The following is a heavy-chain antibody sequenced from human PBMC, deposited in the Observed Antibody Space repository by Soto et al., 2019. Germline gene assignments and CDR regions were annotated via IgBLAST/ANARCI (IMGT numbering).Heavy chain of an antibody. CDR2: ISYDGSNK. V-gene: IGHV3-30*18. CDR1: GFTFSNYG. D-gene: IGHD3-22*01. J-gene: IGHJ3*02. Sequence: QVQLVESGGGVVQPGRSLRLSCAVSGFTFSNYGMNWVRQAPGKGLEWVAIISYDGSNKYYVDSVKGRFTISRDNXKXSRXLQMNSLRAEDTAVYYCAKPNQYDNSGYPVDAFDMWGQGTMVIVSS. CDR3: AKPNQYDNSGYPVDAFDM.